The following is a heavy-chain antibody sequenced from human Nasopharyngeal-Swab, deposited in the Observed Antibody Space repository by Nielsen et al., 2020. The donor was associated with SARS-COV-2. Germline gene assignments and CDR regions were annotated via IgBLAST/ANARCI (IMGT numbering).Heavy chain of an antibody. CDR3: ARDEYSSGGGGYYYGMDV. Sequence: SETLSLTCAVYGGSFSGYYWSWIRQPPGKGLEWIGYIYYSGSTNYNPSLKSRVTISVDTSKNQFSLKLSSVTAADTAVYYCARDEYSSGGGGYYYGMDVWGQGTTVTVSS. CDR2: IYYSGST. V-gene: IGHV4-59*01. J-gene: IGHJ6*02. D-gene: IGHD6-19*01. CDR1: GGSFSGYY.